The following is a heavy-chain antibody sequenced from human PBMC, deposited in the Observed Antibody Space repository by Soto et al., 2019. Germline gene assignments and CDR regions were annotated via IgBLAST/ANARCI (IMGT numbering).Heavy chain of an antibody. D-gene: IGHD3-3*01. CDR2: INHSGST. Sequence: PSETLSLTCAVYGGSFSGYYWSWIRQPPGKGLEWMGEINHSGSTNYNPSLKSRVTISVDTYKNQFSLKLSSVTAADTAVYYCARGPSILNSTRLYYFDYWGQGTLVTVSS. V-gene: IGHV4-34*01. J-gene: IGHJ4*02. CDR3: ARGPSILNSTRLYYFDY. CDR1: GGSFSGYY.